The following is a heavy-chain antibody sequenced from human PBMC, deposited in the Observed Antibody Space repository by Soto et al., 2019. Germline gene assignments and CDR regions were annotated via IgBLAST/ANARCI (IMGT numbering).Heavy chain of an antibody. CDR2: IYYSGST. V-gene: IGHV4-59*01. CDR1: GGSISSYY. D-gene: IGHD2-2*01. CDR3: ARVVPAAISRVRFDY. J-gene: IGHJ4*02. Sequence: SETLSLTCTVSGGSISSYYWSWIRQPPGKGLEWIGYIYYSGSTNYNPSLKSRVTISVDTSKNQFSLKLSSVTAADTAVYYCARVVPAAISRVRFDYWGQGTLVTVSS.